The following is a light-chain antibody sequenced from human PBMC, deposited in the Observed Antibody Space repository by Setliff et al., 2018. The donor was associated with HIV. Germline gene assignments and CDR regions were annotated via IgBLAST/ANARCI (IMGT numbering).Light chain of an antibody. V-gene: IGLV2-14*01. CDR1: SSDVGVYNY. J-gene: IGLJ1*01. Sequence: QSALTQPASVSGSPGQSITISCTGTSSDVGVYNYVSWYQQHPGKAPKLMIYEVSNRPSGVSDRFSGSKSGNTASLTISVLQTEDEADYFCSSYTSSSPLYVFGTGTKVTV. CDR2: EVS. CDR3: SSYTSSSPLYV.